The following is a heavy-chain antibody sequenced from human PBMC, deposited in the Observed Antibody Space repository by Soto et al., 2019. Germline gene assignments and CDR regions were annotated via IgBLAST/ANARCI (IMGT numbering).Heavy chain of an antibody. V-gene: IGHV5-51*01. D-gene: IGHD3-16*01. CDR1: GYSFTTYW. CDR3: ARHENYYDAYYCMDV. CDR2: THPGESET. Sequence: GESLKISCQASGYSFTTYWIAWVRQKPGKGLEWMGITHPGESETRYSPSFQGQVTISFDRSTSTAYLQWNSLKASDTAIYYCARHENYYDAYYCMDVWGQGTPVTVSS. J-gene: IGHJ6*02.